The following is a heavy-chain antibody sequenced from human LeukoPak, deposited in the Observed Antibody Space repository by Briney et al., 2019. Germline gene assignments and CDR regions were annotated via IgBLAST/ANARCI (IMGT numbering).Heavy chain of an antibody. D-gene: IGHD5-18*01. CDR1: GFTFSNYA. J-gene: IGHJ4*02. CDR2: FSSNGYTT. Sequence: GGPLRLSCAASGFTFSNYALYWVRLAPGKGPPYVSGFSSNGYTTYYANSVRGRFTISRDNSKNTLYLQMDSLRIDDMAVYYCAKDRGYSYGYFDYWGQGTLVTVSS. V-gene: IGHV3-64*01. CDR3: AKDRGYSYGYFDY.